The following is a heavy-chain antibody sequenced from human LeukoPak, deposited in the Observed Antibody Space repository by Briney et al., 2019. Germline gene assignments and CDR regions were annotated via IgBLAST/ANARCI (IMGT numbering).Heavy chain of an antibody. CDR1: GFTFSSYA. CDR3: ARDWVTVTESWFDP. V-gene: IGHV3-30-3*01. CDR2: ISYDGSNK. Sequence: PGGSLRLSCAASGFTFSSYAMHWVRQAPGKGLEWVAVISYDGSNKYYADSVKGRFTISRDNSKNTLYLQMNSLRAEDTAVYYCARDWVTVTESWFDPWGQGTLVTVSS. D-gene: IGHD4-17*01. J-gene: IGHJ5*02.